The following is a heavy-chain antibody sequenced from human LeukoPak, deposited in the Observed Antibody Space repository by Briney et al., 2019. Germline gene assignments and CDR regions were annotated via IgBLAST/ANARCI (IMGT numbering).Heavy chain of an antibody. J-gene: IGHJ3*02. Sequence: GSSVKVSCKASGGTFSSYAISRVRQAPGQGLEWMGGIIPIFGTANYAQKFQGRVTITTDESTSTAYMELSSLRSEDTAVYYCARVPYCSGGSCYSGAAFDIWGQGTMVTVSS. CDR2: IIPIFGTA. CDR3: ARVPYCSGGSCYSGAAFDI. V-gene: IGHV1-69*05. CDR1: GGTFSSYA. D-gene: IGHD2-15*01.